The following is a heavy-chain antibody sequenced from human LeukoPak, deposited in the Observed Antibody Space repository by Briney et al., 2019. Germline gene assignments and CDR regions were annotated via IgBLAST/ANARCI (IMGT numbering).Heavy chain of an antibody. V-gene: IGHV4-34*01. CDR1: GGSFSGYY. CDR2: INHSGST. CDR3: ARGLSTEVANYYFDY. Sequence: SETLSLTCAVYGGSFSGYYWSWIRQPPGKGLEWIGEINHSGSTNYNPSLKSRVTISVDTSKNQFSLKLSSVTAADAAVYYCARGLSTEVANYYFDYWGQGTLVTVSS. J-gene: IGHJ4*02. D-gene: IGHD5-12*01.